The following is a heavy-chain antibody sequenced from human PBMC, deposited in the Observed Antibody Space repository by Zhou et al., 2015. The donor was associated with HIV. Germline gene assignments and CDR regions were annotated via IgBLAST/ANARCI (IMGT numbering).Heavy chain of an antibody. CDR2: TSYDGLTK. CDR1: GSTLSEDG. D-gene: IGHD2-21*02. J-gene: IGHJ3*01. Sequence: VQLVESGGGVVQPGRSLRLSCSTSGSTLSEDGIHWVRHTPGKGLEWVAFTSYDGLTKYYGDSVKGRFTISRDKSKKTVFLQMISLRIEDTALYYCAKVVLTAIASLDVFDVWGQGTLVTVSS. V-gene: IGHV3-30*18. CDR3: AKVVLTAIASLDVFDV.